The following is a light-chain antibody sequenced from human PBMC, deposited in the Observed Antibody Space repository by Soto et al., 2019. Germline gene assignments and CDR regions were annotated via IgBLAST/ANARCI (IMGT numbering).Light chain of an antibody. V-gene: IGLV2-14*01. CDR3: TSYTSTSTLV. CDR1: SNDIGANDY. J-gene: IGLJ2*01. Sequence: QSVLTQPASVSGSPGQSITISCTGTSNDIGANDYISWYQHHPGQAPKILIYEAANRLSGVSHRFSGSKSGNTASLTISGLQAEDEADYFCTSYTSTSTLVFGGGTKLTVL. CDR2: EAA.